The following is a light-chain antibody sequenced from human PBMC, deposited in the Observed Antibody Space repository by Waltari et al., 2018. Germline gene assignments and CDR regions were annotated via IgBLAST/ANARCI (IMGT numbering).Light chain of an antibody. CDR2: DVS. CDR3: HSYTTDRTWV. Sequence: QSALTQPASVSGSLGQSITISCTGTSSDIGGDNYVSSSHQHPGKAPKLIIYDVSTRHSGSSVRCSGSKSGNTASLTISGLQAEDDADYFCHSYTTDRTWVFGGGTKLTVL. J-gene: IGLJ3*02. V-gene: IGLV2-14*03. CDR1: SSDIGGDNY.